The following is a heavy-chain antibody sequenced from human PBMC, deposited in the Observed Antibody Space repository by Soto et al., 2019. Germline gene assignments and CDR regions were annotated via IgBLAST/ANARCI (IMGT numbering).Heavy chain of an antibody. D-gene: IGHD1-26*01. J-gene: IGHJ6*02. CDR1: GYTFTSYD. V-gene: IGHV1-8*01. CDR2: MNPNSGNT. CDR3: ARDRGAGSGMDV. Sequence: VKVSCKASGYTFTSYDINWVRQATGQGLEWMGWMNPNSGNTGYAQKFQGRVTMTRNTSISTAYMELSSLRSDDTAVYYCARDRGAGSGMDVWGQGTTVTVSS.